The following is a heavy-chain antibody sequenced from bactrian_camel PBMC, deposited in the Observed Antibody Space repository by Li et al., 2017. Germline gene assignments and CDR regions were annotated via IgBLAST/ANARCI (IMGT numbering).Heavy chain of an antibody. CDR2: IYTGTGTI. D-gene: IGHD5*01. CDR3: AADQAPTMGWVRDPNY. V-gene: IGHV3S1*01. CDR1: KVFYTRCC. Sequence: VQLVESGGGSVQAGGSLRLSCTASKVFYTRCCMAWFRQAPGKEREGVAAIYTGTGTIYYADSVKGRFTVSRDTAENMVYLQKHSLEPEDTAMYYCAADQAPTMGWVRDPNYWGQGTQVTVS. J-gene: IGHJ4*01.